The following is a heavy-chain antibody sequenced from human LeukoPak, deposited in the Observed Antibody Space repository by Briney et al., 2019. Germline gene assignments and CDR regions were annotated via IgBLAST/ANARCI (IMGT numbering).Heavy chain of an antibody. D-gene: IGHD2-15*01. Sequence: ASVKVSCKASGYTFTSYAMHWVRQAPGQRLEWMGWINAGNGNTKYSQKFQGRVTITRDTSASTAYMELSSLRSEDTAVYYCARVFNQRHSLKQVVVAALDYWGQGTLVTVSS. V-gene: IGHV1-3*01. J-gene: IGHJ4*02. CDR1: GYTFTSYA. CDR2: INAGNGNT. CDR3: ARVFNQRHSLKQVVVAALDY.